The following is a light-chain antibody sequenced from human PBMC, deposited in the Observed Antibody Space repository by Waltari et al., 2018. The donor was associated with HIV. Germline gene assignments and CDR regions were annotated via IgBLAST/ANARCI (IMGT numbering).Light chain of an antibody. CDR1: SPNIGSNS. V-gene: IGLV1-44*01. Sequence: QSVLTQPPSASGTPGQRVTISCSGSSPNIGSNSVNWYHQLPGTAPKPLIYSNNQRPSGVPDRFSGSKSGTSASLAISGLQSEDEADYYCATWDDSLNGWVFGGGTKLTVL. CDR3: ATWDDSLNGWV. CDR2: SNN. J-gene: IGLJ3*02.